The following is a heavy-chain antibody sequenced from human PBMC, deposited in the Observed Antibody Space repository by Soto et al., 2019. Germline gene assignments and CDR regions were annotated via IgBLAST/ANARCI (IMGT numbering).Heavy chain of an antibody. CDR3: AREPGDLDAFDI. CDR2: ISSGSGYI. D-gene: IGHD7-27*01. J-gene: IGHJ3*02. V-gene: IGHV3-21*01. CDR1: GFTFSNYN. Sequence: PGGSLRLSCAASGFTFSNYNINWVRQAPGKGLEWVSSISSGSGYINYADSLKGRFTISRDNAKNSLYLQMDSLRAEDTAVYYCAREPGDLDAFDIWGQGTMVTVSS.